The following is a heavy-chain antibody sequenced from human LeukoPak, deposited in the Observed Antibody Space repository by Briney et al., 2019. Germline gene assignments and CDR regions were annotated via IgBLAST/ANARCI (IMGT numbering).Heavy chain of an antibody. J-gene: IGHJ4*02. D-gene: IGHD2-15*01. Sequence: SETLSLTCTVSGGSINSATYYWTWIRQPAGKGLECIGCIYTSGSTNYNPSLKSRVIISVDTSKNQFSLKLSSVTAADTAVYYCARNSCPSGTCYDNRGYFDYWGQGTLVTVSS. CDR1: GGSINSATYY. CDR3: ARNSCPSGTCYDNRGYFDY. V-gene: IGHV4-61*02. CDR2: IYTSGST.